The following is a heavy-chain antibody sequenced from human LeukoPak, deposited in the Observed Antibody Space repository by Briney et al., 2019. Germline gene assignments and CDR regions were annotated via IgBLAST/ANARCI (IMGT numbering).Heavy chain of an antibody. D-gene: IGHD3-10*01. J-gene: IGHJ4*02. Sequence: GGSLRLSCATSGFTFSSSAMSWVRQPPGKGLAWVSTISGSGGGTYYADSVKGRFTNSRDNSKNTLYLQMNSLRAEDTAVFYCGKLFYSSGMYHFDYWGQGTLVTVSS. CDR1: GFTFSSSA. CDR3: GKLFYSSGMYHFDY. CDR2: ISGSGGGT. V-gene: IGHV3-23*01.